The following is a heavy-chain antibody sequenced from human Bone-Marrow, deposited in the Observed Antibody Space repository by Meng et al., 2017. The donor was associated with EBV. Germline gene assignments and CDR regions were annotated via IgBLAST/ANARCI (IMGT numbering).Heavy chain of an antibody. J-gene: IGHJ4*02. CDR1: GASISSTTYY. CDR3: ATSYGYTSTY. V-gene: IGHV4-39*07. Sequence: QLRPQGWGPGLVTPSETPSLTCSVSGASISSTTYYWGWIRQSPGKGLEWIGSMSYSSRTTSYNASLKTRVSISIDSSKNQFSLRLQSVTAADTAVYYCATSYGYTSTYWGPGTLVTVSS. CDR2: MSYSSRTT. D-gene: IGHD5-18*01.